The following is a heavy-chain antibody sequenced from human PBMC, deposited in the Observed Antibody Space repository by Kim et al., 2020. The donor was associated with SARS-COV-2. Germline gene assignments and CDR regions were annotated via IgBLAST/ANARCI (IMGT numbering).Heavy chain of an antibody. J-gene: IGHJ3*02. D-gene: IGHD3-10*01. V-gene: IGHV1-46*01. Sequence: TSYAQKFQGRVTMTRDTSTSTVYMELSSLRSEDTAVYYCARNGVGSAFDIWGQGTMVTVSS. CDR2: T. CDR3: ARNGVGSAFDI.